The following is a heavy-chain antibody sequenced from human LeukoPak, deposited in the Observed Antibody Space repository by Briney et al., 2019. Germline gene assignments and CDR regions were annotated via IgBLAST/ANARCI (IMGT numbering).Heavy chain of an antibody. V-gene: IGHV4-59*01. J-gene: IGHJ4*02. Sequence: SETLSLTCTVSGGSISSYYWSWIRRPPGKGLEWIGYIYYSGSTNYNPSLKSRVTISVDTSKNQFSLKLSSVTAADTAVYYCARAVDIVATMFDYWGQGTLVTVSS. D-gene: IGHD5-12*01. CDR2: IYYSGST. CDR3: ARAVDIVATMFDY. CDR1: GGSISSYY.